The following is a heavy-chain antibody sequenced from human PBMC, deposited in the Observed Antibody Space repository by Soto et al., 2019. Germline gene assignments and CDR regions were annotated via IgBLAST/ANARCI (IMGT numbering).Heavy chain of an antibody. CDR2: IKSKTDGGTT. V-gene: IGHV3-15*07. D-gene: IGHD3-10*01. J-gene: IGHJ4*02. CDR1: GFTFSNAW. Sequence: EVQLVESGGGMVKPGGSLRLSCAASGFTFSNAWMNWVRQAPGKGLECVGRIKSKTDGGTTDYAAPVKGRFNISRDDSKNTLYLQMNSLKIEDTAVYYCTSYSASAVRYWGQGTLVTVSS. CDR3: TSYSASAVRY.